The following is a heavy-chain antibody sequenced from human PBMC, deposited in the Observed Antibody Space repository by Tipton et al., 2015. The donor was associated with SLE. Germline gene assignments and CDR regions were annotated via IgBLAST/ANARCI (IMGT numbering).Heavy chain of an antibody. D-gene: IGHD7-27*01. J-gene: IGHJ5*02. CDR3: AASRAKTLGNWFDP. Sequence: LRLSCPVSGGSINNNNYNWGWIRQPPGKGLEWVASISSSGSTYYNPSLNSRVVISLDTDQFSLEVRSVTAADTAVYFCAASRAKTLGNWFDPWGQGTLVTVSS. V-gene: IGHV4-39*01. CDR2: ISSSGST. CDR1: GGSINNNNYN.